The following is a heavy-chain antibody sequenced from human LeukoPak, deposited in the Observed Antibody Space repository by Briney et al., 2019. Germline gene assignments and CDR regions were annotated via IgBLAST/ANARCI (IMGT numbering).Heavy chain of an antibody. Sequence: SQTLSLTCTVSGGSISSGGYYWGWIRQHPGKGLEWIGYTSYSGSTYYNPSLKSRATISVDTSKNQFSLKLSSVTAADTAVYYCAREVSGNFDYWGQGTLVTVSS. J-gene: IGHJ4*02. V-gene: IGHV4-31*03. CDR3: AREVSGNFDY. CDR2: TSYSGST. CDR1: GGSISSGGYY.